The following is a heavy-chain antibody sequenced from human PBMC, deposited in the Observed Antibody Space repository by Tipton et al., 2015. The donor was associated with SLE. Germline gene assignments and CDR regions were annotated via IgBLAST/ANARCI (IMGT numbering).Heavy chain of an antibody. Sequence: TLSLTCTVSGDSFSNHFWSWIRQSPEKGLEWIGYLSYSGSTNYNPSLESRVTISVDTSKNQFSLKLSSVTAADTAVYYCATQGYYDSSFDYWGQGTLVTVSS. V-gene: IGHV4-59*08. CDR2: LSYSGST. D-gene: IGHD3-16*01. CDR1: GDSFSNHF. CDR3: ATQGYYDSSFDY. J-gene: IGHJ4*02.